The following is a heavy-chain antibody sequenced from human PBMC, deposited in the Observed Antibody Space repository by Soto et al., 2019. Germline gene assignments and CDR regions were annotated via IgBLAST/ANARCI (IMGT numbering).Heavy chain of an antibody. CDR2: IKQDGSEK. CDR1: GFTFSSYW. D-gene: IGHD3-10*01. CDR3: ARDGGPYYYGSGSYYPFGY. Sequence: EVQLVESGGGLVQPGGSLRLSCAASGFTFSSYWMSWVRQAPGKGLEWVANIKQDGSEKYYVDSVKGRFTISRDNAKNSLYLQMNSLRAEDTAVYYCARDGGPYYYGSGSYYPFGYWGQGTLVTVSS. V-gene: IGHV3-7*01. J-gene: IGHJ4*02.